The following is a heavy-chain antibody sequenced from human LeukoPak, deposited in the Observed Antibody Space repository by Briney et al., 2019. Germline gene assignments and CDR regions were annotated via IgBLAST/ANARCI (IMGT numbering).Heavy chain of an antibody. Sequence: ASVTVSCKASGYTFTGYYMHWVRQAPGQGLEWMGWINPNSGGTNYAQKFQGRVTMTRDTSISTAYMELSRLRSDDTAVYYCARDCIAAAGTGTDYWGQGTLVTVSS. CDR2: INPNSGGT. V-gene: IGHV1-2*02. CDR3: ARDCIAAAGTGTDY. J-gene: IGHJ4*02. CDR1: GYTFTGYY. D-gene: IGHD6-13*01.